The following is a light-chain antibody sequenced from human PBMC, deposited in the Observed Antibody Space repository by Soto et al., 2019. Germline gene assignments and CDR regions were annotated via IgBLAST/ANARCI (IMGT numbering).Light chain of an antibody. Sequence: DTHMTQSPSSVSAAVGDTVTMTCRPSQGISIWLAWDQLKPGQAPKLLIYATSRVHGVPSRFAGSGSETDFTLTINNLQPEDSAIYYCQKGNSFPWTFGQGTKVDI. CDR3: QKGNSFPWT. CDR1: QGISIW. CDR2: ATS. J-gene: IGKJ1*01. V-gene: IGKV1-12*01.